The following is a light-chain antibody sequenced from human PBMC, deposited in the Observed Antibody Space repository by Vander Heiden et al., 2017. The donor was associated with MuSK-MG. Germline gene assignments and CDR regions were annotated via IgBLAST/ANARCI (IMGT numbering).Light chain of an antibody. J-gene: IGKJ2*01. Sequence: DIQMTQSPSTLSASVGDRVTITCRASQSISSWLAWYQQKPGKAPKLLIYKASSLESGVPSRFSGSGSGTEFTLTISSLQPDDFATYYCQQDYSYPVTFGQGTKLEIK. CDR2: KAS. CDR1: QSISSW. V-gene: IGKV1-5*03. CDR3: QQDYSYPVT.